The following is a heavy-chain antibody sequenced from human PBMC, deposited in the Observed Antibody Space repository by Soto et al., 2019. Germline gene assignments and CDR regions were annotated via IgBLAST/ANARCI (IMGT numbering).Heavy chain of an antibody. V-gene: IGHV3-11*05. CDR1: GFTFSDHY. CDR2: ISTSSSYP. J-gene: IGHJ4*02. CDR3: ARLRLTGYFDY. Sequence: QVQLVESGGGLVKPGGSLRLSCVASGFTFSDHYMTWIRQAPGKGLEWLSYISTSSSYPNYADSVKGRFTISRDNAMNSLYLQMNSLRAEDTAVYYCARLRLTGYFDYWGQGTLVTVSS.